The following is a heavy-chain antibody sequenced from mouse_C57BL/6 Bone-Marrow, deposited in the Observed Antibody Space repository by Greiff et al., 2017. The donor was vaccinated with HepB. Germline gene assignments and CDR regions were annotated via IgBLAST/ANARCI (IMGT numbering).Heavy chain of an antibody. Sequence: EVKLVESGGDLVKPGGSLKLSCAASGFTFSSYGMSWVRQTPDKRLEWVATISSGGSYTNYPESVKGRFTISRDNAKNTLYLQMSSLKSEDTAMYYSARIDYYGNSYRYFDYWGQGTTLTVSS. V-gene: IGHV5-6*01. CDR2: ISSGGSYT. CDR1: GFTFSSYG. CDR3: ARIDYYGNSYRYFDY. D-gene: IGHD1-1*01. J-gene: IGHJ2*01.